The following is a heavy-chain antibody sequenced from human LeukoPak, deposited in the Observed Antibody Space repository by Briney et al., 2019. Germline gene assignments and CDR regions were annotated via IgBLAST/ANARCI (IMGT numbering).Heavy chain of an antibody. V-gene: IGHV1-2*02. Sequence: ASVKVSCKASGYTFTGYYMHWVRQAPRQGLEWMGWINPNSGGTNYAQKFQGRVTMTRDTSISTAYMELSRLRSDDTAVYYCARRGTVTRGAYYYYGMDVWGQGTTVTVSS. J-gene: IGHJ6*02. CDR3: ARRGTVTRGAYYYYGMDV. D-gene: IGHD4-17*01. CDR2: INPNSGGT. CDR1: GYTFTGYY.